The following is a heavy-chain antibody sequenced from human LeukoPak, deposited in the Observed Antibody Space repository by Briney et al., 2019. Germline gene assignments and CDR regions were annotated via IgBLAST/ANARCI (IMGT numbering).Heavy chain of an antibody. D-gene: IGHD3-10*01. Sequence: GGSLRLSCAASGFTFSSYAMSWVRQAPGKGLEWVSAISGSGGYTYYADSVKGRFTISRDNSKNTLYVQMNSLRAEDTAVYYCAKDPTMIRGLDAFDIWGQGTMVTVSS. CDR3: AKDPTMIRGLDAFDI. CDR2: ISGSGGYT. J-gene: IGHJ3*02. CDR1: GFTFSSYA. V-gene: IGHV3-23*01.